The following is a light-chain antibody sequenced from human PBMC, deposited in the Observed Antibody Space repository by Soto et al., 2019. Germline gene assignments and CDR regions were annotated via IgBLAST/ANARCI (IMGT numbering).Light chain of an antibody. V-gene: IGKV3-15*01. J-gene: IGKJ1*01. CDR2: GAS. CDR1: QSVSSN. CDR3: QQYNEWPMT. Sequence: EIVMTQSPATLSVSPGERATLSCRASQSVSSNLAWYQQKPGQAPRLLIYGASTRATGIPARFSGSGSGTEFTLTISSLQSEDFAVYYCQQYNEWPMTFGQGTKVEIK.